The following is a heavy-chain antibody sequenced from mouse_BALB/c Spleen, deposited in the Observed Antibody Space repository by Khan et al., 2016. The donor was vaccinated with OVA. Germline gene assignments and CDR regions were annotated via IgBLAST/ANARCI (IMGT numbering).Heavy chain of an antibody. D-gene: IGHD1-1*01. CDR3: ARVYGGDFDY. CDR1: SYSITSDYA. J-gene: IGHJ2*02. V-gene: IGHV3-2*02. CDR2: ISYSGNT. Sequence: DLHIQESEPRLVKPSQSLSLTCTVTSYSITSDYAWNWIRQFPGNKLAWMGVISYSGNTKYNPSLKSRFSLTRDTSKNQFFLQLNSVTTEYTATYYCARVYGGDFDYWGQGTSLTVSS.